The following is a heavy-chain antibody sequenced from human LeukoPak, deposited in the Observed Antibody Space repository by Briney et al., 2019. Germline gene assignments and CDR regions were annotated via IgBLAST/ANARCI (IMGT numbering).Heavy chain of an antibody. CDR3: ARGDYYDSSGYFDY. Sequence: SETLSLTCTVSGGSISSYYWSWIRQPPGKGLEWIGYIYYSGSTNYNPSLKSRVTISVDTSKNQFSLKLSSVTAADTAVYYCARGDYYDSSGYFDYWGQGTPVTVSS. CDR2: IYYSGST. J-gene: IGHJ4*02. D-gene: IGHD3-22*01. V-gene: IGHV4-59*01. CDR1: GGSISSYY.